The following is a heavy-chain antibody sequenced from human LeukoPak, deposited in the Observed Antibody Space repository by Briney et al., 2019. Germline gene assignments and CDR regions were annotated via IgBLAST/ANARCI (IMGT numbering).Heavy chain of an antibody. J-gene: IGHJ4*02. V-gene: IGHV1-8*01. Sequence: PGASVKVSCKASGYTFTSYDINWVRQATGQGLEWMGWMNPNSGNTGYAQKFQGRVTMTRNTSISTAYMELSSLRSEDTAVYYCAGGSFWGYSSSWYFGYWGQGTLVTVSS. CDR2: MNPNSGNT. D-gene: IGHD6-13*01. CDR3: AGGSFWGYSSSWYFGY. CDR1: GYTFTSYD.